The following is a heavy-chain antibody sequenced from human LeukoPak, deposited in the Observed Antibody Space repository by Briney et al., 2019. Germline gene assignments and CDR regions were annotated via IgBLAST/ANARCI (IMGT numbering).Heavy chain of an antibody. Sequence: SETLSLTCTVSGGSISSSSYYWGWIRQPPGKGLEWIGSIYYSGITHYNPSLKSRVTISVDTSKNQFSLRLSSVTVADTAVYFCAREVSRSYVHYSDYWGQGTLVTVSS. CDR1: GGSISSSSYY. V-gene: IGHV4-39*07. CDR2: IYYSGIT. J-gene: IGHJ4*02. D-gene: IGHD3-10*02. CDR3: AREVSRSYVHYSDY.